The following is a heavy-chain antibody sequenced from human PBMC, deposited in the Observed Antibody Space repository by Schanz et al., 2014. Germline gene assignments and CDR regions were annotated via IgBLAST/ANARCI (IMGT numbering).Heavy chain of an antibody. J-gene: IGHJ6*02. V-gene: IGHV3-NL1*01. CDR1: GFTFSSYG. CDR2: IYSGIGA. CDR3: ATDTSYGMDV. D-gene: IGHD5-18*01. Sequence: QVQLVESGGGVVQPGRSLRLSCVASGFTFSSYGMHWVRQAPGKGLEWVSVIYSGIGAYYADSMKDRFTVSRDNSKNTLYLLMNSLSAEVAAVYYCATDTSYGMDVWGQGTTVTVSS.